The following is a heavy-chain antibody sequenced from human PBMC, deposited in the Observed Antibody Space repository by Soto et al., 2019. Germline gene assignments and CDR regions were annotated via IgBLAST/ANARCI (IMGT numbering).Heavy chain of an antibody. CDR2: ISAYNVNT. CDR3: ARDYSSSWYEPFDY. J-gene: IGHJ4*02. V-gene: IGHV1-18*01. Sequence: QVQLVQSGAEVKKPGASVKVSCKASGYTFTSEGISWVRQAPGQGLEWMGWISAYNVNTNYAQKLQGRVSMTTDTSTSTAYMELRSLRSDDTAVYYCARDYSSSWYEPFDYWGQGTLVTVSS. D-gene: IGHD6-13*01. CDR1: GYTFTSEG.